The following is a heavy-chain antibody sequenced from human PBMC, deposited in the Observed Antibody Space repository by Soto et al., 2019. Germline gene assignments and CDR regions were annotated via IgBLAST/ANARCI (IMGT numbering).Heavy chain of an antibody. CDR2: IYYSGST. CDR1: GGTIRSNTYY. V-gene: IGHV4-39*02. D-gene: IGHD1-26*01. Sequence: QLQLQESGPGLVKPSETLSLTCTVSGGTIRSNTYYWGWMRQPPGKGLEWIGNIYYSGSTYYNPSLKSRVTISVDTSKNQFSLKLSSVTAADTALYYCARGVVGATAPDYWGQGTLVTVSS. J-gene: IGHJ4*02. CDR3: ARGVVGATAPDY.